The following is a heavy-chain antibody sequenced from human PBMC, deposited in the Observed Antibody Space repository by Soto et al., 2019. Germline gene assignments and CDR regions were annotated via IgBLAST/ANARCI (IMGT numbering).Heavy chain of an antibody. Sequence: SETLSLTCVVSGYPISSGYYWGRIRQPPGRGLEWIGIIHHSGSTYYNPSLRSRITISVDTSKNQFSLKMPSVTAADTAVYYCARSSGYVPGGYWGQGILVTVSS. CDR2: IHHSGST. D-gene: IGHD5-12*01. V-gene: IGHV4-38-2*01. J-gene: IGHJ4*02. CDR1: GYPISSGYY. CDR3: ARSSGYVPGGY.